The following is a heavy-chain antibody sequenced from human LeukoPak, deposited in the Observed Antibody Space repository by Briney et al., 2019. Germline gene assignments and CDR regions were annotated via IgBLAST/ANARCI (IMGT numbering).Heavy chain of an antibody. V-gene: IGHV1-2*02. CDR1: GYTFTGHY. D-gene: IGHD3-10*01. Sequence: ASVKVSCEASGYTFTGHYIHWVRQAPGQGLEWPGWINPSSGDTNYAQKFQARVTMTRDMSIDTAYVEVRGLRSDDTAVYYCARFPFRPPFYGMDVWGQGTAVTVSS. J-gene: IGHJ6*02. CDR2: INPSSGDT. CDR3: ARFPFRPPFYGMDV.